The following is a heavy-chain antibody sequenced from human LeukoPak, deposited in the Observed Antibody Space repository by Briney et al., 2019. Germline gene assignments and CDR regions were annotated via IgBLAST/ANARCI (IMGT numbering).Heavy chain of an antibody. CDR1: GGTFSRYA. J-gene: IGHJ4*02. Sequence: SVKVSCKASGGTFSRYAISWVRPAPGQGLEWMGGIIPIFGTANYAQKFQGRVTITTDESTSTAYMELSSLRSEDTAVYYCAREATGYSSGWYQPFDYWGQGTLVTVSS. D-gene: IGHD6-19*01. CDR2: IIPIFGTA. CDR3: AREATGYSSGWYQPFDY. V-gene: IGHV1-69*05.